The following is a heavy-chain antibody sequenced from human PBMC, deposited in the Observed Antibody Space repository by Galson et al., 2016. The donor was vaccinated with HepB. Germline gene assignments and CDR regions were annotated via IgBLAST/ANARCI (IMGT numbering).Heavy chain of an antibody. CDR3: ATDRVAYYDDGGYYSLLDY. J-gene: IGHJ4*02. D-gene: IGHD3-22*01. CDR1: GSTLTELS. Sequence: SVKVSCKVSGSTLTELSIHWVRQPPGKGLEWMGGFDPDESETIYAPNFQGRVTMTEDTSTDTAYLELSSPRAEDTAVYYCATDRVAYYDDGGYYSLLDYWGQGTLVTVSS. V-gene: IGHV1-24*01. CDR2: FDPDESET.